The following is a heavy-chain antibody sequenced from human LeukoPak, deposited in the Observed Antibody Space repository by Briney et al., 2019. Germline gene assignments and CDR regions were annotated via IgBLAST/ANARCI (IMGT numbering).Heavy chain of an antibody. CDR2: ISRDSRTI. Sequence: GGSLRLSCAASGFTFSSYAMNWVRQAPGMGLEWVSIISRDSRTIFYADSVKGRFTVSRDNAKNSLYLQMNSLRAEDTAVYYCATSPPGGPIDNWGQGTQVTVSS. CDR3: ATSPPGGPIDN. J-gene: IGHJ4*02. V-gene: IGHV3-21*01. CDR1: GFTFSSYA. D-gene: IGHD3-16*01.